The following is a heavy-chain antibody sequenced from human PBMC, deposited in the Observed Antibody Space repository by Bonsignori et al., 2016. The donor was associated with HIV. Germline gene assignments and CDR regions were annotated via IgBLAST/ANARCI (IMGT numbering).Heavy chain of an antibody. J-gene: IGHJ4*02. Sequence: WIRQPQEGLEWIGEINHSGSTNYNPSLKSRVTISVDTSKNQFSLKLSSVTAADTAVYYCARVLTTVTTKQFDYWGQGTLVTVSS. CDR3: ARVLTTVTTKQFDY. V-gene: IGHV4-34*01. D-gene: IGHD4-17*01. CDR2: INHSGST.